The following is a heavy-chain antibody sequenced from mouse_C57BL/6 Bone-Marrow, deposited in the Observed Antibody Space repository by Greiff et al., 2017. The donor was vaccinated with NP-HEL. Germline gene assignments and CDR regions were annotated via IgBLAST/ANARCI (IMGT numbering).Heavy chain of an antibody. CDR3: ARSSNWDGGDY. D-gene: IGHD4-1*01. Sequence: QVHVKQPGAELVKPGASVKLSCKASGYTFTSYWMQWVKQRPGQGLEWIGEIDPSDSYTNYNQKFKGKATLTVDTSSSTAYMQLSSLTSEDSAVYYCARSSNWDGGDYWGQDTTLTVSS. CDR1: GYTFTSYW. J-gene: IGHJ2*01. V-gene: IGHV1-50*01. CDR2: IDPSDSYT.